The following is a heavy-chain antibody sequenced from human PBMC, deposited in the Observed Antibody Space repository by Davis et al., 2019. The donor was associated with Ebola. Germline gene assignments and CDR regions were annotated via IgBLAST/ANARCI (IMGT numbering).Heavy chain of an antibody. D-gene: IGHD6-6*01. CDR2: IYYNGNT. V-gene: IGHV4-59*01. Sequence: PSETLSLTCTVSGGSISYYYWSWIRQPPGKGLEWIGYIYYNGNTNYNPSLKSRVTISVDTSKNQFSLKLSSVTAADTAVYYCARDASSSSHFDYWGQGTLVTVSS. CDR3: ARDASSSSHFDY. J-gene: IGHJ4*02. CDR1: GGSISYYY.